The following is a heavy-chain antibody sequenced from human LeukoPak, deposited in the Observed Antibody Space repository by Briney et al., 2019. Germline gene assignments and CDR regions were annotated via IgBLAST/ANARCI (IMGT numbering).Heavy chain of an antibody. Sequence: SGTLSLTCAVAGGSISSSNWWSWVRQPPGKGLEWIGEIYHSGSTNYNPSLKSRVTISVDKSKNQFSLKLSSVTAADTAVYYCASRGAGWWGDAFDIWGQGTMVTVSS. CDR2: IYHSGST. CDR1: GGSISSSNW. CDR3: ASRGAGWWGDAFDI. D-gene: IGHD2-15*01. V-gene: IGHV4-4*02. J-gene: IGHJ3*02.